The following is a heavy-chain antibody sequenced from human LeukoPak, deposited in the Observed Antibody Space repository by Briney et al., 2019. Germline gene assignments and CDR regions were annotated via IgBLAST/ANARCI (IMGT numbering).Heavy chain of an antibody. CDR1: GFTFSSHW. V-gene: IGHV3-7*01. J-gene: IGHJ4*02. CDR2: IRPDGNEV. Sequence: GGSLSLSCAASGFTFSSHWMGWVRRAPEKGLDLLADIRPDGNEVYYLASVRGRFTISRDNAKNSLYLQMNSLTVEDTAIYYCARVFCSGATCYSGGFYLDSWGQGVLVTVSS. CDR3: ARVFCSGATCYSGGFYLDS. D-gene: IGHD2-15*01.